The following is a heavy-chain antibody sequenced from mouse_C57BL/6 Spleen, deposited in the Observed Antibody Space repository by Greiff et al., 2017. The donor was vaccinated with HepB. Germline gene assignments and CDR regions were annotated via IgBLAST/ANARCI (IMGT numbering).Heavy chain of an antibody. Sequence: QVQLQHSGAELVRPGASVTLSCKASGYTFTDYEMHWVKQTPVHGLEWIGAIDPETGGTAYNQKFKGKAILTADKSSSTAYMALRSLTSEESAVYYSTRNRPDRSGYVVDYWGQGTSVTVAS. D-gene: IGHD3-2*02. CDR3: TRNRPDRSGYVVDY. V-gene: IGHV1-15*01. J-gene: IGHJ4*01. CDR2: IDPETGGT. CDR1: GYTFTDYE.